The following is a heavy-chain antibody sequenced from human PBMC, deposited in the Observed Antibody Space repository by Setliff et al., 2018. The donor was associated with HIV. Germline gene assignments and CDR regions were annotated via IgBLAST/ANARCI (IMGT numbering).Heavy chain of an antibody. CDR3: VRAKNWNDFDY. CDR2: IAYDGSYK. V-gene: IGHV3-30*04. D-gene: IGHD1-1*01. Sequence: SLRLSCAASGFTFSTYAIHWVRQAPGKGLEWVAIIAYDGSYKFYAGSVKGRFTISRDSAKSTLYLQMNSLRAEDTALYYCVRAKNWNDFDYWGQGTLVTVSS. J-gene: IGHJ4*02. CDR1: GFTFSTYA.